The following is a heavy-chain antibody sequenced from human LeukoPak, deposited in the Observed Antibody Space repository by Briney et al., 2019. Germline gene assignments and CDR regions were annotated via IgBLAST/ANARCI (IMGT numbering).Heavy chain of an antibody. J-gene: IGHJ1*01. CDR3: ARARGYNPFQH. CDR2: IIPIFGTA. Sequence: GASVKVSCKSSGGTFSSYAISWVRQAPGQGLEWMGRIIPIFGTANYAQKFQGRVTITTDESTSTAYMELSSLRSEDTAVYYRARARGYNPFQHWGQGTLVTVSS. CDR1: GGTFSSYA. V-gene: IGHV1-69*05. D-gene: IGHD5-24*01.